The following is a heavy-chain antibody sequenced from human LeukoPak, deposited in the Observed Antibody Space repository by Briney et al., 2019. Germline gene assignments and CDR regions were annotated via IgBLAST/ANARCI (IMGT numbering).Heavy chain of an antibody. CDR2: IYHSGST. D-gene: IGHD3-22*01. CDR1: GYSISSGYY. J-gene: IGHJ4*02. V-gene: IGHV4-38-2*02. CDR3: ARSDYYDSSGSLDY. Sequence: SETLSLTCTVSGYSISSGYYWGWIRQPPGKGLEWIGSIYHSGSTNYNPSLKSRVTISVDTSKNQFSLKLSSVTAADTAVYYCARSDYYDSSGSLDYWGQGTLVTVSS.